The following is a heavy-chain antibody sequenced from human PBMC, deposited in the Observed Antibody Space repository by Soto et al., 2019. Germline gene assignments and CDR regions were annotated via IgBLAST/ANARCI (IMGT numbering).Heavy chain of an antibody. CDR3: ARAWGGYCSGGSCYAPLGY. Sequence: EVQLVESGGGLVQPGGSLRLSCAASGFTFSDHYMDWVRQAPGKGLEWVGRTRNKANSYTTEYAASVKGRFTISRDDSKNSLYLQMNSLKTEDTAVYYCARAWGGYCSGGSCYAPLGYWGQGTLVTVSS. CDR1: GFTFSDHY. V-gene: IGHV3-72*01. CDR2: TRNKANSYTT. D-gene: IGHD2-15*01. J-gene: IGHJ4*02.